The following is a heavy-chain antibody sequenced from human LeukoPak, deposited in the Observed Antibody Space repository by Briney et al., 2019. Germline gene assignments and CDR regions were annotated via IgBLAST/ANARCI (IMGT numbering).Heavy chain of an antibody. D-gene: IGHD4-17*01. CDR1: GLTFTRYW. J-gene: IGHJ4*02. CDR3: AKDRSGDLDY. V-gene: IGHV3-23*01. CDR2: ISGSGGST. Sequence: GGSLRLSCGASGLTFTRYWMHWVRQAPGKGLEWVSAISGSGGSTYYADSVKGRFTISRDNSKNTLYLQMNSLRAEDTAVYYCAKDRSGDLDYWGQGTLVTVSS.